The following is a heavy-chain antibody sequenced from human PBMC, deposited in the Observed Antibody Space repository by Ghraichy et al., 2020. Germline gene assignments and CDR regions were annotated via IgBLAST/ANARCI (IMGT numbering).Heavy chain of an antibody. CDR1: GGSISSSSYY. V-gene: IGHV4-39*07. CDR2: IYYSGST. Sequence: SQTLSLTCTVSGGSISSSSYYWGWIRQPPGKGLEWIGSIYYSGSTYYNPSLKSRVTISVDTSKNQFSLKLSSVTAADTAVYYCAREGLQLATVTKGGGGDYWGQGTLVTVSS. J-gene: IGHJ4*02. D-gene: IGHD4-17*01. CDR3: AREGLQLATVTKGGGGDY.